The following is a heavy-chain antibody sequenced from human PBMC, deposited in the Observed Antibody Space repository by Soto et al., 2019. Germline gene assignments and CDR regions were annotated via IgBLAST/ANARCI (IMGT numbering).Heavy chain of an antibody. Sequence: PGGSLRLSCAASGFTFSGYAMHWVRQAPGKGLEWVAVISYDGSNKYYADSVKGRFTISRDNSKNTLYLQMNSLRAEDTAVYYCARDRDSGYDYYYYGMDVWGQGTTVTVSS. CDR1: GFTFSGYA. V-gene: IGHV3-30-3*01. J-gene: IGHJ6*02. CDR2: ISYDGSNK. CDR3: ARDRDSGYDYYYYGMDV. D-gene: IGHD5-12*01.